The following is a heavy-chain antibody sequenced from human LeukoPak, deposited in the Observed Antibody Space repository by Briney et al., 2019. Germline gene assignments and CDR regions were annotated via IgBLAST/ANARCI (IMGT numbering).Heavy chain of an antibody. Sequence: SETLSLTCTVSGGSISYFYWSWIRQPAGKGLEWIGRIYTSGSTNYNPSLKSRVTISVDTSKNQFSLRLSSVTAADTAVYYCARVSGQFYFYYYMDVWGKGTTVTISS. CDR2: IYTSGST. D-gene: IGHD6-19*01. J-gene: IGHJ6*03. CDR1: GGSISYFY. V-gene: IGHV4-4*07. CDR3: ARVSGQFYFYYYMDV.